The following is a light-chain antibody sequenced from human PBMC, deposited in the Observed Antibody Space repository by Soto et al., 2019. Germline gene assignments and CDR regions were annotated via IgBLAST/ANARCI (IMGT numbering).Light chain of an antibody. CDR1: SSDVGGHDY. CDR3: SSYSSTTLV. J-gene: IGLJ1*01. V-gene: IGLV2-14*01. Sequence: QSALTQPASVSGSPGQSITISCTGTSSDVGGHDYVSWYRQHPGKAPKLIIYEVRNRPSGVSNRFSGSKSGNTASLTISGLQAEDEADYYCSSYSSTTLVFGTGTKVTVL. CDR2: EVR.